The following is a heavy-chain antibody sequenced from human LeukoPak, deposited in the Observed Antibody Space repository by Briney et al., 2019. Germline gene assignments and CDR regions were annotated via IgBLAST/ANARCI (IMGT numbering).Heavy chain of an antibody. CDR3: VRGGTGYCTSSGCYFDY. CDR2: TYYRSKLYN. V-gene: IGHV6-1*01. CDR1: GDSFSRNGAA. D-gene: IGHD2-2*01. J-gene: IGHJ4*02. Sequence: SQTLSLTCAISGDSFSRNGAAWNWGRQSPSRGLEWLGRTYYRSKLYNDYAVCVRGIISINADTSKNQFSLHLNSVTPEDTAVYYCVRGGTGYCTSSGCYFDYWGQGTLVTVSS.